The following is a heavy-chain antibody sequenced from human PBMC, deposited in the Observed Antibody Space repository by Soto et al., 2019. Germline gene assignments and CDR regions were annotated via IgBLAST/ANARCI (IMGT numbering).Heavy chain of an antibody. J-gene: IGHJ6*02. CDR1: GGTFSSYA. V-gene: IGHV1-69*06. CDR2: IIPIFGTA. D-gene: IGHD2-2*01. Sequence: QVQLVQSGAEVKKPGSSVKVSCKATGGTFSSYAISWVRQAPGQGLEWMGVIIPIFGTANYAQKFQGRVTITADKSTSTAYMELSSLRSEDTAVYYCASSSAAVGLYYYYYYGMDVWGQGTTVTVSS. CDR3: ASSSAAVGLYYYYYYGMDV.